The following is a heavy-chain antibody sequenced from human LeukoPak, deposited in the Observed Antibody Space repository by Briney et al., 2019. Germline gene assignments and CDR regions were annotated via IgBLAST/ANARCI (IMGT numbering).Heavy chain of an antibody. CDR3: ARAIKGIAAAGKDY. CDR2: ISYDGSNK. V-gene: IGHV3-30*03. CDR1: GFNFSNYG. Sequence: GGSLRLSCAVSGFNFSNYGMHWVRQAPGKGLEWVVVISYDGSNKYYADSVKGRFTISRDNSKNTLYLQMNSLRAEDTAVYYCARAIKGIAAAGKDYWGQGTLVTVSS. J-gene: IGHJ4*02. D-gene: IGHD6-13*01.